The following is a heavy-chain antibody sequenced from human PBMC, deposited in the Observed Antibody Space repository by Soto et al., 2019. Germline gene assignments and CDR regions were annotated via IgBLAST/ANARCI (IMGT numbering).Heavy chain of an antibody. CDR1: GFTFSSYG. Sequence: GGSLRLSCAASGFTFSSYGMHWVRQAPGKGLEWVAVIWYDGSNKYYADSVKGRFTISRDNSKNTLYLQMNSLRAEDTAVYYCARGPNWNYGSGWFDPWGQGTLVTVSS. D-gene: IGHD1-7*01. V-gene: IGHV3-33*01. CDR2: IWYDGSNK. CDR3: ARGPNWNYGSGWFDP. J-gene: IGHJ5*02.